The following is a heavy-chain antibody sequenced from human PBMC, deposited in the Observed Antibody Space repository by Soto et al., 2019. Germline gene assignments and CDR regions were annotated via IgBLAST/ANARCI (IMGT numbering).Heavy chain of an antibody. CDR1: GYSFTSYW. Sequence: RGESLKISCKGSGYSFTSYWIGWVRQMPGKGLEWMGIIYPGDSDTRYSPSFQGQVTISADKSISTAYLQWSSLKASDTAMYYCARQGHAYCGGDCYPYDAFDIWGQGTMVTVSS. CDR2: IYPGDSDT. V-gene: IGHV5-51*01. CDR3: ARQGHAYCGGDCYPYDAFDI. D-gene: IGHD2-21*02. J-gene: IGHJ3*02.